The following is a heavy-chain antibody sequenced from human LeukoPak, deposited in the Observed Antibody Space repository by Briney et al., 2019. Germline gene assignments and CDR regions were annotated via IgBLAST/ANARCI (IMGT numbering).Heavy chain of an antibody. CDR3: ANSGVATIMDAFDI. J-gene: IGHJ3*02. V-gene: IGHV3-23*01. Sequence: PGGSLRLSCAASGLTFNSYAMSWVRQAPGKGLEWVSAISGSGGSTYYADSVKGRFTISRDNSKNTLYLQMNSLRAEDTAVYYCANSGVATIMDAFDIWGQGTMVTVSS. D-gene: IGHD5-12*01. CDR2: ISGSGGST. CDR1: GLTFNSYA.